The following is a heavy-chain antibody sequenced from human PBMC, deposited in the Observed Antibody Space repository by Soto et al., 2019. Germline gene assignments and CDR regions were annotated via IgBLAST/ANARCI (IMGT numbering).Heavy chain of an antibody. J-gene: IGHJ5*02. CDR1: GGTFSSYT. V-gene: IGHV1-69*04. D-gene: IGHD6-19*01. Sequence: SVNVSCKASGGTFSSYTISWVRQAPGQGLEWMGRIIPILGIANYAQKFQGRVTITADKSTSTAYMELSSLRSEDTAVYYCAGDLKGYSSGRGDPWGQGTLVTVSS. CDR3: AGDLKGYSSGRGDP. CDR2: IIPILGIA.